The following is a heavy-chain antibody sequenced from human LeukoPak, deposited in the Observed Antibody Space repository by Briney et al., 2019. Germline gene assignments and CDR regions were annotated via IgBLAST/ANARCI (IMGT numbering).Heavy chain of an antibody. J-gene: IGHJ4*02. CDR1: GGTFSSYA. D-gene: IGHD6-13*01. CDR2: IIPIFGIA. V-gene: IGHV1-69*04. Sequence: GASVKVSCKASGGTFSSYAISWVRQAPGQGLEWMGRIIPIFGIANYAQKFQGRVTITADKSTSTAYMELSSLRSEDTAVYYCARMTVEYSSSWYFDYWGQGTLVTVSS. CDR3: ARMTVEYSSSWYFDY.